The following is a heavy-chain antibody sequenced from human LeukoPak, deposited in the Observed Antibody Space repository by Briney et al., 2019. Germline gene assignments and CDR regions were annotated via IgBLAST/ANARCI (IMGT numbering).Heavy chain of an antibody. Sequence: ASVKVSCKASGYTFTNHGVHWVRQAPGQGLEWLGWISTFNGYTNYALKFQGRVTMTTDTSANTVYMELRSLTSDDTAVYYCARGSTKVTSVIHMDVWGEGTTVTVSS. CDR1: GYTFTNHG. CDR2: ISTFNGYT. J-gene: IGHJ6*03. CDR3: ARGSTKVTSVIHMDV. D-gene: IGHD4-11*01. V-gene: IGHV1-18*01.